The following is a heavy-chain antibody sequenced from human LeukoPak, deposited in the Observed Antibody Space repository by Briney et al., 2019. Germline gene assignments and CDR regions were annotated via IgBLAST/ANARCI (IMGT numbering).Heavy chain of an antibody. CDR2: INPNSGGT. CDR3: ARWLGDSSGYTVFDY. CDR1: GYTFTGYY. J-gene: IGHJ4*02. V-gene: IGHV1-2*02. Sequence: ASVTVSCKASGYTFTGYYMHWVRQAPGQGFEWMGWINPNSGGTNYAQKFQGRVTMTRDTSISTAYMELSRLRSDDTAVYYCARWLGDSSGYTVFDYWGQGTLVTVSS. D-gene: IGHD3-22*01.